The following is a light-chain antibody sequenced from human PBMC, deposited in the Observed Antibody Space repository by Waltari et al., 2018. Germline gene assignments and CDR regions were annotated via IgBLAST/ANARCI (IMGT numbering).Light chain of an antibody. CDR2: FDE. CDR3: QVWDTSGAV. CDR1: TIGSKS. Sequence: SYVLTQPPSVSVAPGKAPRITCGGDTIGSKSVHWYQHKPGQAPVLVISFDEDRPSGIPDRISGSNSANTATLTITGVEAGDEADYYCQVWDTSGAVFGGGTKLTVL. V-gene: IGLV3-21*01. J-gene: IGLJ2*01.